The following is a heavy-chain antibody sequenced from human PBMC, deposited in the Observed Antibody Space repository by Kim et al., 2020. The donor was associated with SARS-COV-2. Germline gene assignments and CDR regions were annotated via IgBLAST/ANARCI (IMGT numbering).Heavy chain of an antibody. CDR2: ISSSSSCI. J-gene: IGHJ4*02. D-gene: IGHD3-22*01. V-gene: IGHV3-21*01. CDR1: GFTFSSYS. CDR3: ARDYEG. Sequence: GGSLRLSCAASGFTFSSYSMNWVRQAPGKGLEWVSSISSSSSCIYYADSVKGRFTISRDKAKNTLYLQMNSLRAEDTAVYYCARDYEGWGQGTLVTVSS.